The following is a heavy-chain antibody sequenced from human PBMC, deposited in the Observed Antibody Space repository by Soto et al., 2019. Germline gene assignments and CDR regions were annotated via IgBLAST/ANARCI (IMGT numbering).Heavy chain of an antibody. D-gene: IGHD3-22*01. J-gene: IGHJ3*02. CDR1: GFTFGDYA. V-gene: IGHV3-49*04. CDR3: ARNYDSDAFDI. Sequence: SLRLSCTASGFTFGDYAMSWVRQAPGKGLEWVGFIRSAAYGGSTEFAASAKGRFSISRHDSKSIAYLHLNSLQTEDTAVYYCARNYDSDAFDIWGQGALVTVS. CDR2: IRSAAYGGST.